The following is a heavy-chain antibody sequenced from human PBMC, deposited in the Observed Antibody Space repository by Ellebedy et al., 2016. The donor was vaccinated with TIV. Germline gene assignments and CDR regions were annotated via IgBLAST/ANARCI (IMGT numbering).Heavy chain of an antibody. V-gene: IGHV1-46*01. CDR2: INPRGGST. D-gene: IGHD6-19*01. CDR3: ATLTRIAVAGTEPLHFDY. J-gene: IGHJ4*02. CDR1: GYTFTSYH. Sequence: ASVKVSCXASGYTFTSYHMHWVRQAPGQGLEWMGIINPRGGSTSFAQKFQGRVTITADESMSTAYMELSSLRSEDTAVYYCATLTRIAVAGTEPLHFDYWGQGTLVTVSS.